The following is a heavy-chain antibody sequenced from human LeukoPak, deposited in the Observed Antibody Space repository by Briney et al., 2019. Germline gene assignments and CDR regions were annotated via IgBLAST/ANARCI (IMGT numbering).Heavy chain of an antibody. Sequence: PGRSLRLSCAASGFTFNDYAMHWVRQAPGKGLEWVAVISSDGNNKYYTASVKGRFIISRDNSKNTPYLQMNSLRTEDTAVYYCARDPPTYYDILTGHLDYWGQGTLVTVSS. V-gene: IGHV3-30-3*01. CDR2: ISSDGNNK. CDR1: GFTFNDYA. CDR3: ARDPPTYYDILTGHLDY. J-gene: IGHJ4*02. D-gene: IGHD3-9*01.